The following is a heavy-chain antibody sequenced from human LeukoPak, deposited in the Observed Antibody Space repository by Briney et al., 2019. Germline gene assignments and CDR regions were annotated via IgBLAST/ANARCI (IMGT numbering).Heavy chain of an antibody. J-gene: IGHJ4*02. Sequence: GGSLRLSCAASGFTFSSYAMTWVRQAPGKGLEWVSGISDSGDSTYYADSVKGRFTISRDNSKNTLYLQMNSLRAEDTAVYYCAKEGGATILQFDYWGQGTLVTVSS. CDR2: ISDSGDST. V-gene: IGHV3-23*01. CDR3: AKEGGATILQFDY. D-gene: IGHD1-26*01. CDR1: GFTFSSYA.